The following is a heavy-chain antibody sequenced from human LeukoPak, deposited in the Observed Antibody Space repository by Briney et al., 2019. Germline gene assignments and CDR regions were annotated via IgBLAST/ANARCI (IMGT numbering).Heavy chain of an antibody. CDR1: GGSISSYY. D-gene: IGHD3-22*01. J-gene: IGHJ3*02. CDR2: IYYSGST. CDR3: ARDYYYDSSGYYYEDSNAFDI. V-gene: IGHV4-59*01. Sequence: PSETLSLTRTVSGGSISSYYWSWIRQPPGKGLEWIGYIYYSGSTNYNPSLKSRVTISVDTSKNQFSLKLSSVTAADTAVYYCARDYYYDSSGYYYEDSNAFDIWGQGTMVTVSS.